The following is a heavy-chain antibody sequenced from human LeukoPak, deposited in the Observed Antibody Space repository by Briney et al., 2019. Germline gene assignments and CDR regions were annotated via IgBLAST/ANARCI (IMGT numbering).Heavy chain of an antibody. CDR2: ISPGDSDT. V-gene: IGHV5-51*01. CDR1: GYTFTGYW. CDR3: ARGRGATVITNFDY. Sequence: GESLKISCKSSGYTFTGYWIGWVRQMPGKGLEWMGIISPGDSDTRYSPSSQGQVTMSADKSINTAYLQWGSLKASDTAMYYCARGRGATVITNFDYWGQGTLVTVSS. J-gene: IGHJ4*02. D-gene: IGHD4-23*01.